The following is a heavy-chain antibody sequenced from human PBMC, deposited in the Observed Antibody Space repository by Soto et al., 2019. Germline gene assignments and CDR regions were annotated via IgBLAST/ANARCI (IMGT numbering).Heavy chain of an antibody. Sequence: SGGSLRLSCAASGFTFINYAMSWVRQAPGKGLEWVSTISGSDGSTFYADSVKGRFTISRDSSKSTLSLQMNSLRAEDTALYYCAKHLSIAARFFDYWGRGAKVTVSS. CDR2: ISGSDGST. CDR1: GFTFINYA. J-gene: IGHJ4*02. D-gene: IGHD6-6*01. V-gene: IGHV3-23*01. CDR3: AKHLSIAARFFDY.